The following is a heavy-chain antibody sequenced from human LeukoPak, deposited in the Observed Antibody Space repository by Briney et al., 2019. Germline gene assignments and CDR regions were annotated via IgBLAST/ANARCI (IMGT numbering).Heavy chain of an antibody. J-gene: IGHJ4*02. CDR2: IYYSGST. CDR1: GGSISSSSYY. D-gene: IGHD2-2*01. CDR3: AGQREYQLLQYYFDY. V-gene: IGHV4-39*01. Sequence: SETLSLTCTVSGGSISSSSYYWGWIRQPPGKGLEWIGSIYYSGSTYYNPSLKSRVTISVDTSKNQFSLKLSSVTAADTAVYYCAGQREYQLLQYYFDYWGQGTLVTVSS.